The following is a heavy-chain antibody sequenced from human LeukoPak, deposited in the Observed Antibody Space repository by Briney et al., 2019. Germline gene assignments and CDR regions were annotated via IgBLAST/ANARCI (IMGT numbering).Heavy chain of an antibody. CDR1: GFTFSSYA. CDR3: ASPVKYYDTWSGYPPFDY. V-gene: IGHV1-2*04. CDR2: INPNSGGT. D-gene: IGHD3-3*01. J-gene: IGHJ4*02. Sequence: PGGSLRLACAASGFTFSSYAMHWVRHAPGQGLEWIGWINPNSGGTNYAQKFQGWVTMTRDTSISTAYMELSRLRSEDTAIYYCASPVKYYDTWSGYPPFDYWGQGTLVTVSS.